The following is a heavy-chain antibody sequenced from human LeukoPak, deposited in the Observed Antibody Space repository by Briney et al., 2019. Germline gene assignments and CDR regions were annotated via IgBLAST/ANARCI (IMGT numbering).Heavy chain of an antibody. CDR2: IYYSGST. CDR3: ARQRLYFDWLLLDY. Sequence: SETLSLTCAVYGGSFSGYYWSWIRQPPGKGLEWIGSIYYSGSTYYNPSLKSRVTISVDTSKNQFSLKLSSVTAADTAVYYCARQRLYFDWLLLDYWGQGTLVTVSS. J-gene: IGHJ4*02. D-gene: IGHD3-9*01. CDR1: GGSFSGYY. V-gene: IGHV4-34*01.